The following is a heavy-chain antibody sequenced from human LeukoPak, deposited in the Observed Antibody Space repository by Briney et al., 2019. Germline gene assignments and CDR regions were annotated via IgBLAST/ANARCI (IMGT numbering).Heavy chain of an antibody. Sequence: SETLSLNCTVSGGSISSYYWSWIRQPAGKGLEWIGRIYTSGSTNYNPSLKSRVTMSVDTSKNQFSLKLSSVTAADTAVYYCARYPTSYDSSGYPYAFDIWGQGTMVTVSS. J-gene: IGHJ3*02. V-gene: IGHV4-4*07. D-gene: IGHD3-22*01. CDR3: ARYPTSYDSSGYPYAFDI. CDR2: IYTSGST. CDR1: GGSISSYY.